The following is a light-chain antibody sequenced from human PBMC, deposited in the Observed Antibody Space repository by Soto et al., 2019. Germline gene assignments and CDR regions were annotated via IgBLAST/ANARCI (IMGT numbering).Light chain of an antibody. V-gene: IGLV2-18*02. CDR3: NSYTTYSRGV. Sequence: QSALTQPPSVSGSPGQSVTISCTETSSDIGNYNRVSWYQQPPGTAPKLMIYEVPNRPSGVPDRFSGSKSGNAASLTISGLQAEDEVDSHYNSYTTYSRGVFGGGTQLTVL. J-gene: IGLJ2*01. CDR1: SSDIGNYNR. CDR2: EVP.